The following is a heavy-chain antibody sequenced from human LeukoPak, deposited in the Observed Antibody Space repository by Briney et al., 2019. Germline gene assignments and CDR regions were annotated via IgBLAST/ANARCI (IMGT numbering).Heavy chain of an antibody. D-gene: IGHD4-11*01. Sequence: SETLSLTCTVSGGSISSSSYYWSWIRQPPGKGLEWIGYIYYSGSTNYNPSLKSRVTISVDTSKNQFSLKLSSVTAADTAVYYCARDRSVTTDWGQGTLVTVSS. J-gene: IGHJ4*02. CDR1: GGSISSSSYY. V-gene: IGHV4-61*01. CDR2: IYYSGST. CDR3: ARDRSVTTD.